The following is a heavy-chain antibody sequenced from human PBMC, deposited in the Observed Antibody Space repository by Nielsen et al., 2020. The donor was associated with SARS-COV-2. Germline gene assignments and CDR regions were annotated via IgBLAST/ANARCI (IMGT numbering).Heavy chain of an antibody. V-gene: IGHV3-30*18. J-gene: IGHJ4*02. CDR1: GFIFSSYG. CDR3: AKDLQDGYNSADIDY. CDR2: ISYDGSNK. Sequence: WGSLRLSCAASGFIFSSYGMPWVRQAPGKGLEWVAVISYDGSNKYYADSVKGRFTIFRDNSKNTLYLQMNSLRAEDTAVYYCAKDLQDGYNSADIDYWGQGTLVTVSS. D-gene: IGHD5-24*01.